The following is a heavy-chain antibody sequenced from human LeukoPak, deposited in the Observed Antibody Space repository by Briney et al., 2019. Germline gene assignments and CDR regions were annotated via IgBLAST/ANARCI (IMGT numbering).Heavy chain of an antibody. CDR1: GGTFSSYA. CDR2: IIPIFGTA. J-gene: IGHJ4*02. CDR3: ARGARLGYSYGYVAHY. V-gene: IGHV1-69*01. Sequence: SVKVSCKASGGTFSSYAISWVRQAPGQGLEWMGGIIPIFGTANYAQKFQGRVTITADESTSTAYMELGSLRSEDTAVYYCARGARLGYSYGYVAHYWGQGTLVTVSS. D-gene: IGHD5-18*01.